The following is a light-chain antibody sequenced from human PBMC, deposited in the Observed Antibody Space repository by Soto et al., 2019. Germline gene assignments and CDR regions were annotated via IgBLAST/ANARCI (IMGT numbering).Light chain of an antibody. CDR3: SSYAGSGTFYV. J-gene: IGLJ1*01. CDR2: EGS. CDR1: SSDVGRYNL. Sequence: QSALTQPASVSGSPGQSITISCTGTSSDVGRYNLVSWYQQHPGKAPKLMIYEGSKRPSGVSSRLSGSKSGNTASLTISGLQAEDEADYYCSSYAGSGTFYVFGTGTKVTVL. V-gene: IGLV2-23*01.